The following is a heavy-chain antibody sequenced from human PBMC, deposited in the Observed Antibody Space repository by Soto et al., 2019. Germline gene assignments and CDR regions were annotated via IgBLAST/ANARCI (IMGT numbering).Heavy chain of an antibody. CDR3: ARDRGADFWSGSFYYYYGMDV. D-gene: IGHD3-3*01. CDR2: IWYDGSNK. J-gene: IGHJ6*02. V-gene: IGHV3-33*01. Sequence: GGSLRLSCAASGFTFSSYGMHWVRQAPGKGLEWVAVIWYDGSNKYYADSVKGRFTISRDNSKNTLYLQMNSLRAEDTAVYYCARDRGADFWSGSFYYYYGMDVWGQGTTVTVSS. CDR1: GFTFSSYG.